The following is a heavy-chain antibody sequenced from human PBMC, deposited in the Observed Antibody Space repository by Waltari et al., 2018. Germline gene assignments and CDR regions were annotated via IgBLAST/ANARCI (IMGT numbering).Heavy chain of an antibody. CDR3: AKSFETTLTD. D-gene: IGHD2-21*02. CDR2: VSYDGRNK. V-gene: IGHV3-30*01. J-gene: IGHJ4*02. CDR1: GSTFPTYT. Sequence: QVQLVESGGGVVQTGMSLSLSCAGPGSTFPTYTLHWVRQAPGKGLEWVALVSYDGRNKYYADSVKGRFAISRDNSENTLSLQMNSLRPEDTAIYFCAKSFETTLTDWGRGTLVTVSS.